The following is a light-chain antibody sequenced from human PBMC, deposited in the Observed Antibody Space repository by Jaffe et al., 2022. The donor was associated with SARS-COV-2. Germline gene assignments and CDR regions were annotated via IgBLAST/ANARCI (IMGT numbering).Light chain of an antibody. J-gene: IGLJ3*02. Sequence: QSVLTQPPSVSAAPGQKVTISCSGSSSNIGSNYVSWYQQLPGTAPKLLIYDNNIRPSGIPDRFSGSKSGTSATLGITGLQTGDEADYYCGTWDSSLSAGVFGGGTKLTVL. CDR2: DNN. CDR1: SSNIGSNY. CDR3: GTWDSSLSAGV. V-gene: IGLV1-51*01.